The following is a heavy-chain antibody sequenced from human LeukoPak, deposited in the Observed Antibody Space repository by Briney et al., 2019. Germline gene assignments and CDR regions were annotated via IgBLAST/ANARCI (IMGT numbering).Heavy chain of an antibody. CDR1: GGSISSYY. D-gene: IGHD3-9*01. CDR2: LSKSGNT. V-gene: IGHV4-59*01. J-gene: IGHJ3*02. CDR3: ARARYVNSFYAFDI. Sequence: SETLSLTCTVSGGSISSYYWSWIRLPPGKGLEWIGYLSKSGNTNYSPSLKSRVTIFGDTSKNQFFLKLSSVTAADTAVYYCARARYVNSFYAFDIWGQGTLVSVSS.